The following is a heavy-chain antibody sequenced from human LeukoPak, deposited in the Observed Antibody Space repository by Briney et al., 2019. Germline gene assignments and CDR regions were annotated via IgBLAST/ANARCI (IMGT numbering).Heavy chain of an antibody. D-gene: IGHD6-13*01. CDR2: ISGNSGTT. V-gene: IGHV3-23*01. J-gene: IGHJ4*02. Sequence: GGSLRLPCAASGFTFSSYAMSWVRQAPGKGLEWVSAISGNSGTTYYADSVKGRFTISRDNSKNTLYLQMNSLRAEDTAVYYCAKEGYSSTWNADFDFGGQGTLVTVSS. CDR3: AKEGYSSTWNADFDF. CDR1: GFTFSSYA.